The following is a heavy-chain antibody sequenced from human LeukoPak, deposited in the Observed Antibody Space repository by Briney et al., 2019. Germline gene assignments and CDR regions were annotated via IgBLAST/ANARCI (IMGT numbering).Heavy chain of an antibody. CDR3: ARFSGVESNNDY. CDR1: GFTVSSNY. Sequence: GGSLRLSCAASGFTVSSNYMSWVRQAPGKGLEWVSVIYSGGSTYYADSVKGRFTISRDNSKNTLYLQMNSLRAEDTAVYYCARFSGVESNNDYWGQGTLVTVSS. CDR2: IYSGGST. J-gene: IGHJ4*02. V-gene: IGHV3-53*01. D-gene: IGHD1-26*01.